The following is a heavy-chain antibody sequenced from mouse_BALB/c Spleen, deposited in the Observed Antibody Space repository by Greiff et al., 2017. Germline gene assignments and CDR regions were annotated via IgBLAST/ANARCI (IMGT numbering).Heavy chain of an antibody. V-gene: IGHV1-69*02. D-gene: IGHD1-1*01. CDR2: IYPSDSYT. CDR3: TRGALRDYAMDY. J-gene: IGHJ4*01. Sequence: QVQLQQPGAELVRPGASVKLSCKASGYTFTSDWINWVKQRPGQGLEWIGNIYPSDSYTNYNQKFKDKATLTVDKSSSTAYMQLSSPTSEDSAVYYCTRGALRDYAMDYWGQGTSVTVSS. CDR1: GYTFTSDW.